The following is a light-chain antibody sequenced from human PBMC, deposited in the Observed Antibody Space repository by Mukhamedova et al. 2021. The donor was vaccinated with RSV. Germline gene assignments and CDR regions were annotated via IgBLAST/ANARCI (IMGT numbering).Light chain of an antibody. Sequence: SDVGGYNYVSWYQQHPGKAPKLMIYEVSNRPSGVSNRFSGSKSGNTASLTISGLQAEDEADYYCNSYTSSSTLYVFGTGTKVTVL. CDR2: EVS. CDR1: SDVGGYNY. CDR3: NSYTSSSTLYV. J-gene: IGLJ1*01. V-gene: IGLV2-14*01.